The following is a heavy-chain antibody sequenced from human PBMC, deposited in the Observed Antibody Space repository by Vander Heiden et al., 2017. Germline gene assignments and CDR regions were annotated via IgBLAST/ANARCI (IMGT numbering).Heavy chain of an antibody. D-gene: IGHD2-2*03. J-gene: IGHJ4*02. V-gene: IGHV1-8*02. CDR2: MNANSGHT. CDR3: ARTGNCVGTSCFSPY. Sequence: QVRPVPSGAAVKTPGASVKVSCSPSGYTFTNFDINWVRQAPGQGLEWMGWMNANSGHTAFAEKFQGRVTMTRSTSTGTAYMELSGLRSDDTAMYYCARTGNCVGTSCFSPYWGQGTLVTVSS. CDR1: GYTFTNFD.